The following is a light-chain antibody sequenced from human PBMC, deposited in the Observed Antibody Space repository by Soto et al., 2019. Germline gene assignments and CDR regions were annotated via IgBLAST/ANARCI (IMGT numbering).Light chain of an antibody. CDR1: QTIRGL. CDR3: QQRHNWPIT. CDR2: DTS. V-gene: IGKV3-11*01. Sequence: EIVLTQSPATLSLSPGERATLSCRTSQTIRGLLNWYQQRPGQAPRLLIYDTSNRATDIPARFSGSVSGTEFILTISSLDPEDFGVYFCQQRHNWPITFGQGTRLDIK. J-gene: IGKJ5*01.